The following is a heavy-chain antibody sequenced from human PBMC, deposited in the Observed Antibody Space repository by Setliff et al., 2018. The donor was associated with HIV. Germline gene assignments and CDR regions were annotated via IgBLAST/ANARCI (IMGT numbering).Heavy chain of an antibody. V-gene: IGHV4-34*01. Sequence: SETLSLTCAVYGGSFTGYYWTWIRQPPGKGLEWIGEINHSGSADYSPSLRSRVTISIDTSKNQFSLKLSSVTAADTAIYYCARGRDYYGSGSYYPLGYWGQGTLVTVSS. CDR3: ARGRDYYGSGSYYPLGY. CDR1: GGSFTGYY. J-gene: IGHJ4*02. CDR2: INHSGSA. D-gene: IGHD3-10*01.